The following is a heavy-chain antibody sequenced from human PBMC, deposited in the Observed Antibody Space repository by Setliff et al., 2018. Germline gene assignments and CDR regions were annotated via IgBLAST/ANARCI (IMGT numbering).Heavy chain of an antibody. V-gene: IGHV4-4*07. CDR1: GGSLSTYY. J-gene: IGHJ4*02. Sequence: SETLSLTCTVSGGSLSTYYWSWIRQPAGKGLEWIGHIYTSWSTIYNPSLKSRLTISLDTSKNQFSLKLTSVTAADTAVYYCARTGTYRYFDYWGQGTRVTVSS. D-gene: IGHD1-1*01. CDR3: ARTGTYRYFDY. CDR2: IYTSWST.